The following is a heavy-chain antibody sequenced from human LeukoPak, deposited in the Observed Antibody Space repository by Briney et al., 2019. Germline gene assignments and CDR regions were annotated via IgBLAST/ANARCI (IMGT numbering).Heavy chain of an antibody. J-gene: IGHJ5*02. CDR2: INPNSGGT. CDR1: GYTFTGDY. CDR3: ARGPRRGSSWLDP. V-gene: IGHV1-2*02. Sequence: ASVKVSCKASGYTFTGDYMHWVRQAPGQGLEWMGWINPNSGGTNYAQKFQGRVTMTRDTSISTAYMELSRLRSDDTAVYYCARGPRRGSSWLDPWGQGTLVTVSS. D-gene: IGHD6-13*01.